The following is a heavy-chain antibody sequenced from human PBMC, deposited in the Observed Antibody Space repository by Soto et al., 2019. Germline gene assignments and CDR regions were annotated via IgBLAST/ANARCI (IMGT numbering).Heavy chain of an antibody. D-gene: IGHD2-21*02. Sequence: SQTLSLTCAISGDSVSSNSAAWNWIRQSPSRGLEWLGRTYYRSKWYNDYAVSVKSRITINPDTSKNQFSLQLNSVTPEDTAVYYCARVPIAYCGGDCYYYYGMDVWGQGTTVTVSS. J-gene: IGHJ6*02. CDR2: TYYRSKWYN. CDR1: GDSVSSNSAA. CDR3: ARVPIAYCGGDCYYYYGMDV. V-gene: IGHV6-1*01.